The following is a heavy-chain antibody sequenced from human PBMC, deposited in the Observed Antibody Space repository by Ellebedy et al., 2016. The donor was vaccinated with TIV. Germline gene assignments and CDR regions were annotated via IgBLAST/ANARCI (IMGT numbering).Heavy chain of an antibody. CDR2: INHSGST. V-gene: IGHV4-34*01. CDR1: GGSFSGYY. J-gene: IGHJ6*02. CDR3: ARQCLRISFGVYYYGMDV. Sequence: SETLSLTCAVYGGSFSGYYWSWIRQPPGKGLEWIGEINHSGSTNYNPSLKSRVTVSVDTSKNQFSLKLSSVTAADTAVYYCARQCLRISFGVYYYGMDVWGQGTTVTVSS. D-gene: IGHD3-10*01.